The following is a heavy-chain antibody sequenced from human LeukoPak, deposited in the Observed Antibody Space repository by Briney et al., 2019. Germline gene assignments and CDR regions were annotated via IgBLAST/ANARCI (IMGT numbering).Heavy chain of an antibody. CDR1: GFPFSSHG. CDR3: ARDFNWGFDY. CDR2: IRQEGRDT. V-gene: IGHV3-30*02. J-gene: IGHJ4*02. D-gene: IGHD7-27*01. Sequence: GGSLRLSCAASGFPFSSHGMHWVRQAPGKGLEWVAYIRQEGRDTYYADSVKGRFSISRDDSKYTANLEMNSLRTEDMAVYYCARDFNWGFDYWGQGTLVSVSS.